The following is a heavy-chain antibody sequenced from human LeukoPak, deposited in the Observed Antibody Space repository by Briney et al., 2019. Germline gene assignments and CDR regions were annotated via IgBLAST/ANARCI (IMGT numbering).Heavy chain of an antibody. CDR3: ARRLAGTEDY. CDR2: IYYSGST. D-gene: IGHD6-13*01. Sequence: PSETLSLTCTVSGGSISSSSYYWGWIRQPPGRGLEWIGSIYYSGSTYYNPSLKSRVTISVDTSKNQFSLKLSSVTAADTAVYYCARRLAGTEDYWGRGTLVTVSS. V-gene: IGHV4-39*01. CDR1: GGSISSSSYY. J-gene: IGHJ4*02.